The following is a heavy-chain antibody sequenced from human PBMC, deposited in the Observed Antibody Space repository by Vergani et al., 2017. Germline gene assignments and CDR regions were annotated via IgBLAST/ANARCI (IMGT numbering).Heavy chain of an antibody. CDR3: ASGKYYSDSTSHFRGRYFDV. CDR1: GDSIISRSYS. CDR2: IYNSGNG. J-gene: IGHJ2*01. V-gene: IGHV4-39*01. D-gene: IGHD3-16*01. Sequence: QMQLQESGPGLVKASETLSLTCTVSGDSIISRSYSWGWIRQPPGKGLEWIGSIYNSGNGDSSSSLKSSVTISADTSKNQFSLRLTSVTAADTAVYYCASGKYYSDSTSHFRGRYFDVWGRGTLVTVPS.